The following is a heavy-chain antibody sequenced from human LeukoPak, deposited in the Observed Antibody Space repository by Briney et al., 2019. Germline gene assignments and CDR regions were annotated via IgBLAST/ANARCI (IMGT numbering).Heavy chain of an antibody. V-gene: IGHV4-34*01. J-gene: IGHJ5*02. Sequence: SETLSLTCAVYGGSSSGYYWSWIRQPPGKGLEWIGEINHSGSTNYNPSLKSRVTISVDTSKNQFSLKLSSVTAADTAVYYCATNYDRLWFDPWGQGTLVTVSS. CDR2: INHSGST. CDR1: GGSSSGYY. D-gene: IGHD3-3*01. CDR3: ATNYDRLWFDP.